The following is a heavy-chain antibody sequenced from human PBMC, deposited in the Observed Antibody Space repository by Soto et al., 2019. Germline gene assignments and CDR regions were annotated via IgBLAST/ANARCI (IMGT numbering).Heavy chain of an antibody. CDR3: AIRASYYDSSGYFDY. D-gene: IGHD3-22*01. Sequence: GGSLSLSCAASGFTFSTYVMSWVRQAPGKGLVWVSRINSDGSSTSYADSVKGRFTISRDNAKNTLYLQMNSLRAEDTAVYYCAIRASYYDSSGYFDYWGQGTLVTVSS. CDR2: INSDGSST. CDR1: GFTFSTYV. V-gene: IGHV3-74*01. J-gene: IGHJ4*02.